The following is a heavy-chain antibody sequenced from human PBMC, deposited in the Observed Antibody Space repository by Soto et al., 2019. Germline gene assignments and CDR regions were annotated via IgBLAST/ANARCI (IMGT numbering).Heavy chain of an antibody. CDR3: ARGVIH. J-gene: IGHJ4*02. Sequence: QVQLQESGPGLVKPSQNLSLTCTVSGGSIRSGGYYWRWIRQHPGKCLEWIGYIYYRGSTYYNPSLKSRSTKSVDTSKNQFSLKLSSVTAADTAVYYCARGVIHWGQGTLVTVSS. V-gene: IGHV4-31*03. D-gene: IGHD2-21*01. CDR2: IYYRGST. CDR1: GGSIRSGGYY.